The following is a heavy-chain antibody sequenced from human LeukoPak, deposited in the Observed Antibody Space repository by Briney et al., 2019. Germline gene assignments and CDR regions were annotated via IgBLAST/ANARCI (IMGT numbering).Heavy chain of an antibody. J-gene: IGHJ3*02. V-gene: IGHV1-18*01. Sequence: ASVKVSCKASGYTFTSYGISWARQAPVQGLEWMGWISAYNGSTNYAQKLQGRVTMTTDTSTSTAYMELRSLRSDDTAVYYCARSPTPDAFDIWGQGTMVTVSS. CDR2: ISAYNGST. CDR1: GYTFTSYG. CDR3: ARSPTPDAFDI.